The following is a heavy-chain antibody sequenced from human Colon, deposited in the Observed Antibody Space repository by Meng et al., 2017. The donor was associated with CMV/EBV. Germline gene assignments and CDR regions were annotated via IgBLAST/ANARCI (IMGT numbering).Heavy chain of an antibody. V-gene: IGHV4-39*07. D-gene: IGHD2-8*01. J-gene: IGHJ3*02. CDR1: GGSISTRDYY. CDR2: IHDRGST. CDR3: AKVEGVYCTDVFCSMATGDDAFDI. Sequence: SETLSLTCTVSGGSISTRDYYWNWIRQPPGKGLEWIGTIHDRGSTSYNPSLESRLTTPVDTSKNQFSLKLSSVTAADTAVYYCAKVEGVYCTDVFCSMATGDDAFDIWGQGTMVTVSS.